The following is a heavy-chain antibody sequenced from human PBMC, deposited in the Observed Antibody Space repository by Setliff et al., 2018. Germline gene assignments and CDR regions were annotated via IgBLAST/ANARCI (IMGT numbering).Heavy chain of an antibody. CDR3: ATDRTAYGGNFD. V-gene: IGHV4-4*08. D-gene: IGHD2-21*02. CDR2: IFTSGST. Sequence: SETLSLTCRVSGGSVSTFYWTWIRQPPGKGLEWIGYIFTSGSTQYNPSLKSRATISRDTSSNQFSLKLFSVTAADTAVYYCATDRTAYGGNFDWGQGTLVTVSS. CDR1: GGSVSTFY. J-gene: IGHJ4*02.